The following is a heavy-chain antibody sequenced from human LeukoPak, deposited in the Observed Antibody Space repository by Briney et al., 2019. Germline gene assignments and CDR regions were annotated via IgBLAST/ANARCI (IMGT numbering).Heavy chain of an antibody. J-gene: IGHJ4*02. D-gene: IGHD4-23*01. CDR2: SYFTGNP. Sequence: PSETLSLTCIVSGSISSYYWTWIRQPPGKGLEWIGHSYFTGNPNYNPSLKSRVTISVDPPKNQFSLNLTSVTAADTAVYYCAGLRSTVAWASFDYWGQGILVTVSS. CDR3: AGLRSTVAWASFDY. V-gene: IGHV4-59*08. CDR1: GSISSYY.